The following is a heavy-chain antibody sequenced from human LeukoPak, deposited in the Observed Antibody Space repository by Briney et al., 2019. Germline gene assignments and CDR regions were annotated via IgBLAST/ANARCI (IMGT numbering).Heavy chain of an antibody. Sequence: PGGSLRLSCVASGFIFSSYSMNWVRQAPGKGLEWVSYISSSSSTIYYADPVKGRFTISRDNAKNSLYLQMNSLRAEDTAVYYCARGGYDYVWGSYRYEFDYWGQGTLVTVSS. D-gene: IGHD3-16*02. CDR3: ARGGYDYVWGSYRYEFDY. J-gene: IGHJ4*02. CDR2: ISSSSSTI. V-gene: IGHV3-48*01. CDR1: GFIFSSYS.